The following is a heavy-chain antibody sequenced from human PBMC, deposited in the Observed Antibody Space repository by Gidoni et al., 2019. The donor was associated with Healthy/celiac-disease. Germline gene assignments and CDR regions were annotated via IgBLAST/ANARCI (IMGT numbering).Heavy chain of an antibody. CDR3: ARQLAYCGGECYLAIDY. J-gene: IGHJ4*02. V-gene: IGHV4-31*03. Sequence: QVQLLESGPGLVRPSQPLSLACTVSAVSISSVGSYWSWFRQPPGKGLEWIGYIYYSGSTYYNPTLKSRVTISVDTTKNQFSLKLSYVTAADTAVYDCARQLAYCGGECYLAIDYWGQGTLVTVSS. CDR2: IYYSGST. D-gene: IGHD2-21*01. CDR1: AVSISSVGSY.